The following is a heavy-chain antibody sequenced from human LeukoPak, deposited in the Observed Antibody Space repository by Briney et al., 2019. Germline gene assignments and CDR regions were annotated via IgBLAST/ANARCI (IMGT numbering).Heavy chain of an antibody. D-gene: IGHD3-3*01. Sequence: GGSLRLSCAASGFTFSNYAMHWVRQAPGKGLEWVAVISNDGSNKYYADSVKGRFTISRDNSKNTVYLQLNSLRAEDTAVYYCAKRAYNDLWSGRLGRAPPPRDLYYRYMDVWGEGTTVIVSS. CDR3: AKRAYNDLWSGRLGRAPPPRDLYYRYMDV. J-gene: IGHJ6*03. CDR1: GFTFSNYA. V-gene: IGHV3-30-3*01. CDR2: ISNDGSNK.